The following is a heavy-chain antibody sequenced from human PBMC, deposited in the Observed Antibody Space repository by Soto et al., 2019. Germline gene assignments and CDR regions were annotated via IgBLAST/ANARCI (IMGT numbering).Heavy chain of an antibody. J-gene: IGHJ4*02. V-gene: IGHV3-23*01. CDR2: ISGSDGST. Sequence: EVQLLESGGGLVQPGGSLRLSCAASGFTFSSYAMSWVRQAPGKGLEWVSVISGSDGSTYYADSVKGRFTISRDNSKNTLSVQRSSLRAEDTAVYYCARRTSGWYLDYWGKGTLVTVSS. CDR1: GFTFSSYA. CDR3: ARRTSGWYLDY. D-gene: IGHD6-19*01.